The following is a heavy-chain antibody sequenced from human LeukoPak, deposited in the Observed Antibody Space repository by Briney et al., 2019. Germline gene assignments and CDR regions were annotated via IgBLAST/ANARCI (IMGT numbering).Heavy chain of an antibody. D-gene: IGHD2-21*02. CDR3: AKDLERHIVVVTASAVDY. V-gene: IGHV3-30*18. CDR1: GFTFSSYG. CDR2: ISYDGSNK. Sequence: GGSLRLSCAASGFTFSSYGMHWVRQAPGKGLEWVAVISYDGSNKYYADSVKGRFTISRDNSMNTLYLQMNSLRAEDTAVYYCAKDLERHIVVVTASAVDYWGQGTLVTVSS. J-gene: IGHJ4*02.